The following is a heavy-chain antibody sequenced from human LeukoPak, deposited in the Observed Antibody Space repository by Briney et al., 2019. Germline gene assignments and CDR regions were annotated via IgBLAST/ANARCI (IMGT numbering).Heavy chain of an antibody. CDR3: AITSYCSSTTCSEYYFDY. V-gene: IGHV1-2*06. J-gene: IGHJ4*02. CDR2: INPNSGGT. D-gene: IGHD2-2*01. CDR1: GYTFTDYY. Sequence: ASVKVSCKASGYTFTDYYMHWVRQAPGQGLEWMGRINPNSGGTNYAQKFQGRVTMTRDTSITTAYMELSRLRSDDTAVYYCAITSYCSSTTCSEYYFDYWGQGTLVTVSS.